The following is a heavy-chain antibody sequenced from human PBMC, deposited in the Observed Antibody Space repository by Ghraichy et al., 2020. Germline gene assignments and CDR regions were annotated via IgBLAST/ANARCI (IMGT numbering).Heavy chain of an antibody. Sequence: ASVKVSCKASGYTFTYYGISWVRQAPGQGLEWMGWIRAHNGNTNYAQKFQDRITMTTDTATSTAYMDLRSLSSDDTGVYYCARDGLIRGVVYYHGMDVWGQGTTVTVSS. D-gene: IGHD3-10*01. CDR3: ARDGLIRGVVYYHGMDV. J-gene: IGHJ6*02. CDR2: IRAHNGNT. V-gene: IGHV1-18*04. CDR1: GYTFTYYG.